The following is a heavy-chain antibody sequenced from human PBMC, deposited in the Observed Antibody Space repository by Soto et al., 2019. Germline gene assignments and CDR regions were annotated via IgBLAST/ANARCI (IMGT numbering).Heavy chain of an antibody. Sequence: GGSLRLSCAASGFTFSSYSMNWVRQAPGKGLEWVSYISSSSSTIYYADSVKGRFTISRDNAKNSLYLQMNSLRAEDTAVYYCASGDVYYYDSSGYLEYYFDYWGQGTLVTVSS. V-gene: IGHV3-48*01. CDR1: GFTFSSYS. J-gene: IGHJ4*02. CDR2: ISSSSSTI. D-gene: IGHD3-22*01. CDR3: ASGDVYYYDSSGYLEYYFDY.